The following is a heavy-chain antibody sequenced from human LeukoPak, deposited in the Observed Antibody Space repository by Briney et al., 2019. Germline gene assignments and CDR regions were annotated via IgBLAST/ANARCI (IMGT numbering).Heavy chain of an antibody. V-gene: IGHV1-2*02. J-gene: IGHJ3*02. CDR2: INPNSGGT. CDR1: GYTFTGYY. D-gene: IGHD3-9*01. Sequence: GASVKVSCKASGYTFTGYYMHWARQAPGQGLEWMGWINPNSGGTNYAQKFQGRVTMTRDTSISTAYMELSRLRSDDTAVYYCATRQPLRYFDWLFQVGAFDIWGQGTMVTVSS. CDR3: ATRQPLRYFDWLFQVGAFDI.